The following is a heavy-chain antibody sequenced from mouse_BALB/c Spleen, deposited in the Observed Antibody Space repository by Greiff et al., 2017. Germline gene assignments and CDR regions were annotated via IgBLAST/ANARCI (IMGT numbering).Heavy chain of an antibody. CDR1: GFTFSDYG. Sequence: EVQVVESGGGLVQPGGSLKLSCAASGFTFSDYGMSWVRQAPGKGPEWVAFISNLAYSIYYADTVTGRFTISRDNAKNTLYLEMSSLRSEDTAMYYCAREDGYCIQWYLDDWGEGTTVTVSS. CDR2: ISNLAYSI. J-gene: IGHJ1*01. D-gene: IGHD2-3*01. CDR3: AREDGYCIQWYLDD. V-gene: IGHV5-15*02.